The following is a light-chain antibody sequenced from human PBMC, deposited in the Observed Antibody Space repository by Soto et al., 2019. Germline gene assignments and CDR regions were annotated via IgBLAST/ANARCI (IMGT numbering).Light chain of an antibody. J-gene: IGKJ4*01. CDR1: QSISNK. CDR3: QQYDDYPIT. V-gene: IGKV1-5*01. CDR2: DAS. Sequence: DNQMTQSPSTLSTSVGDRVTITCRASQSISNKFAWYQQKPGKAPKVLIYDASSLESGVPSRFSGSGSGTEFTLTISSLQPDDSATYYCQQYDDYPITFGGGTRVEI.